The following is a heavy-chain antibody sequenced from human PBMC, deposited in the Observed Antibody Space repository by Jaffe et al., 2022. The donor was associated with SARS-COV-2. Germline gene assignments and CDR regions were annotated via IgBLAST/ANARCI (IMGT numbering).Heavy chain of an antibody. Sequence: EVQLVQSGAEVKKPGESLKISCRGSGYSFTNYWIGWVRQMPGEGLEWMGIISPGDSDIIYSPSFQGQVTISADKSITTVYLQWSTLKASDTAMYYCAKRLKEGLALATEADWIDPWGQGTLVTVSS. CDR2: ISPGDSDI. J-gene: IGHJ5*02. D-gene: IGHD2-21*02. CDR1: GYSFTNYW. V-gene: IGHV5-51*01. CDR3: AKRLKEGLALATEADWIDP.